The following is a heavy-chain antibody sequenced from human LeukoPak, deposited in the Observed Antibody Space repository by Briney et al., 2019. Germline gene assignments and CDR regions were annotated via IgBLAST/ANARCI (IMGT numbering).Heavy chain of an antibody. CDR2: ISYDGSNK. Sequence: GGSLRLSCAASGFTFSSYAMHWVRQAPGKGLEWVAVISYDGSNKYYADSVKGRFSISRDNSKNTLCLQMNSLRAEDTAVYYCAREDDSSGYHTLPDAFDIWGQGTMVTVSS. J-gene: IGHJ3*02. CDR3: AREDDSSGYHTLPDAFDI. CDR1: GFTFSSYA. D-gene: IGHD3-22*01. V-gene: IGHV3-30-3*01.